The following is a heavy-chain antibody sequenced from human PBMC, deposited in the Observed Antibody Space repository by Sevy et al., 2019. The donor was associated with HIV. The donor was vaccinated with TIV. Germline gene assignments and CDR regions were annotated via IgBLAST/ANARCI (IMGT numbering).Heavy chain of an antibody. J-gene: IGHJ4*02. CDR2: ISYDGSNK. Sequence: GGYLRLSCAASGFTFSSYGMHWVRQAPGKGLEWVAVISYDGSNKYYADSVKGRFTISRDNSKNTLYLQMNSLRAEDTAVYYCAKDGYYIAVLDIDYWGQGTLVTVSS. CDR1: GFTFSSYG. CDR3: AKDGYYIAVLDIDY. D-gene: IGHD6-19*01. V-gene: IGHV3-30*18.